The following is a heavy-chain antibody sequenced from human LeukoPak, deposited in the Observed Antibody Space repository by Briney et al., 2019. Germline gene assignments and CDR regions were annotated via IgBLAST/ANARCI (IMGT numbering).Heavy chain of an antibody. V-gene: IGHV4-34*01. J-gene: IGHJ4*02. D-gene: IGHD7-27*01. CDR3: ARGWGLTLDY. Sequence: SETLSLTCAVYGGSFSGYYWSWIRQPPGEGLEWIGEINHSGSTNYNPSLKSRVTISVDTSKNQFSLKLSSVTAADTAVYYCARGWGLTLDYWGRGTLVTVSS. CDR1: GGSFSGYY. CDR2: INHSGST.